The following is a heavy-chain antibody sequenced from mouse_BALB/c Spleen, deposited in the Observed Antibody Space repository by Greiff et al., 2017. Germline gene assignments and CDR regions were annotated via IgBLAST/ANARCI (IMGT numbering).Heavy chain of an antibody. Sequence: QVQLKQSGAELVRPGTSVKVSCKASGYAFTNYLIEWVKQRPGQGLEWIGVINPGSGGTNYNEKFKGKATLTADKSSSTAYMQLSSLTSDDSAVYFCARGYGNHRRSAMDYWGQGTSVTVSS. V-gene: IGHV1-54*01. J-gene: IGHJ4*01. CDR1: GYAFTNYL. D-gene: IGHD2-1*01. CDR3: ARGYGNHRRSAMDY. CDR2: INPGSGGT.